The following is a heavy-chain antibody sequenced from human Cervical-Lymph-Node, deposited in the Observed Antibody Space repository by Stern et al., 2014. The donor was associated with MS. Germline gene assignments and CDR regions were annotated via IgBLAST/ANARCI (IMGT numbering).Heavy chain of an antibody. CDR2: ISTYIGDT. CDR3: ARDVVMVVALHNWFDP. J-gene: IGHJ5*02. CDR1: GYTFPNYG. Sequence: QVQLVQSGAEVKKPGASVKVSCKASGYTFPNYGISWVRQAPGQGLEWMGGISTYIGDTHDAQKFQGRVTMCKDTSTTTAYIEMRSLRSDDTAVYYCARDVVMVVALHNWFDPWGRGTLVTVSS. D-gene: IGHD2-15*01. V-gene: IGHV1-18*01.